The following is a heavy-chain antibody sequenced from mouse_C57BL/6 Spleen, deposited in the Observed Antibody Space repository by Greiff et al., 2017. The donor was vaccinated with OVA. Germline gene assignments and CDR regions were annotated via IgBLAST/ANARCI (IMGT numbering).Heavy chain of an antibody. CDR1: GYTFTDYY. J-gene: IGHJ2*01. D-gene: IGHD1-1*01. CDR3: ARRGIYYYGSSSLYFDY. Sequence: EVQLQQSGPELVKPGASVKISCKASGYTFTDYYMNWVKQSHGKSLEWIGDINPNNGGTSYNQKFKGKATLTVDKSSSTANMELRSLTSEDSAFYYCARRGIYYYGSSSLYFDYWGQGTTLTVSS. V-gene: IGHV1-26*01. CDR2: INPNNGGT.